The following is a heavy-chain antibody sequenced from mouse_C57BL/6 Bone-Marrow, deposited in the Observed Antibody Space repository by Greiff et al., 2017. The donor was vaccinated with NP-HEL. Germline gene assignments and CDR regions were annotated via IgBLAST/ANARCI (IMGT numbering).Heavy chain of an antibody. CDR2: ISSGGDYI. D-gene: IGHD1-1*01. CDR1: GFTFSSYA. V-gene: IGHV5-9-1*02. Sequence: EVQLVESGEGLVKPGGSLKLSCAASGFTFSSYAMSWVRQTPEKRLEWVAYISSGGDYIYYADTVKGRFTISRDNARNTLYLQMSSLKSEDTAMYYCTRGAITTVVATRYFDYWGQGTTLTVSS. CDR3: TRGAITTVVATRYFDY. J-gene: IGHJ2*01.